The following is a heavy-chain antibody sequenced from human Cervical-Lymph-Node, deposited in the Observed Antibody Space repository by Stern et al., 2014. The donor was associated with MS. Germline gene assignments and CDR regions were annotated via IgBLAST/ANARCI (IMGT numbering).Heavy chain of an antibody. V-gene: IGHV1-69*01. Sequence: VQLVQSGAEVKKPGSSVKVSCKASGGTFINHAISWVRQAPGQGLEWMGGFIPIFGTTDYAQKFQGRVTISADESASTAYMELSSLRSEDTAVYDCARDNDDNGMDVWGQGTTVIVSS. D-gene: IGHD2-8*01. J-gene: IGHJ6*02. CDR1: GGTFINHA. CDR2: FIPIFGTT. CDR3: ARDNDDNGMDV.